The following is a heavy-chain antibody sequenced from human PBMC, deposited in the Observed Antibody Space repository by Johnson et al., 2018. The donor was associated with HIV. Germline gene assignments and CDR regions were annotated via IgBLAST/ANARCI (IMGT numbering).Heavy chain of an antibody. CDR3: ALVLGALPGAFDI. CDR1: GFTFSDYY. Sequence: QVQLVESGGGLVKPGGSLRLSCASSGFTFSDYYMSWIRQAAGKGLEWVSCINWNSGSIGYADSVKGRFTISRDNAKNSLYLQMNSLRAEDTAVYYCALVLGALPGAFDIWGQGTLVAVSS. J-gene: IGHJ3*02. V-gene: IGHV3-11*01. CDR2: INWNSGSI. D-gene: IGHD3-16*01.